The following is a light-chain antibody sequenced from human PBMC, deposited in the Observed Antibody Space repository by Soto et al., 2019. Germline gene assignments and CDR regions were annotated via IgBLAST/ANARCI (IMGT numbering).Light chain of an antibody. CDR1: QSVSTN. V-gene: IGKV3-15*01. CDR3: QPYHNWTPI. J-gene: IGKJ5*01. CDR2: GAS. Sequence: EIVMTQSPATLSVSPGEGATLACRASQSVSTNLAWYQQKPCQAHRLLIYGASTGATGIPARFSGSGSGTEFTLTISSLQSEDFAVYYCQPYHNWTPIFGQGTRLEIK.